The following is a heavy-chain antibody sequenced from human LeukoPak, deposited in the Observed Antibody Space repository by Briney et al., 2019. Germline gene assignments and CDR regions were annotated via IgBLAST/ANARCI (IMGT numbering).Heavy chain of an antibody. Sequence: ASVKLSCKASGYTFTRDAMNWVRQAPGHGIEWMGWINTNNRNPTYAQGFTGQFVFSLDTSVSTAYLQISSLKAGDTAVYYCARAEGYCSGSTCFSYWGQGTLVSVFS. J-gene: IGHJ4*02. D-gene: IGHD2-15*01. CDR3: ARAEGYCSGSTCFSY. V-gene: IGHV7-4-1*02. CDR2: INTNNRNP. CDR1: GYTFTRDA.